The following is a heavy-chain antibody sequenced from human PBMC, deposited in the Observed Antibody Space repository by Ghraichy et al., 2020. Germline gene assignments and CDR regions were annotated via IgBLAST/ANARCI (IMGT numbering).Heavy chain of an antibody. D-gene: IGHD3-22*01. CDR1: GGTFSSYA. J-gene: IGHJ4*02. V-gene: IGHV1-69*04. Sequence: SVKVSCKASGGTFSSYAISWVRQAPGQGLEWMGRIIPILGIANYAQKFQGRVTITADKSTSTAYMELSSLRSEDTAVYYCATYYDSSGPPDYWGQGTLVTVSS. CDR2: IIPILGIA. CDR3: ATYYDSSGPPDY.